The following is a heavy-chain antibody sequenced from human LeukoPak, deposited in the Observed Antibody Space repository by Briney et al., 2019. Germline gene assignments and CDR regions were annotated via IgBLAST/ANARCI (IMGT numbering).Heavy chain of an antibody. V-gene: IGHV1-69*05. CDR3: ASGQTTMIVVVMEY. D-gene: IGHD3-22*01. CDR1: GGTFSSYA. CDR2: IIPIFGTA. Sequence: ASVKVSCKASGGTFSSYAISWVRQAPGQGLEWMGGIIPIFGTANYAQKFQGRVTITTDESTSTAYMELSSLRSEDTAVYYCASGQTTMIVVVMEYWGQGTLVTVSS. J-gene: IGHJ4*02.